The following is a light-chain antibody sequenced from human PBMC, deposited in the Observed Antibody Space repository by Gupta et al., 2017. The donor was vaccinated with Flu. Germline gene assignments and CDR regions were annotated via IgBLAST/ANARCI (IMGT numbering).Light chain of an antibody. CDR3: QQSYSNPYS. CDR2: AAS. CDR1: QSISSY. Sequence: DRVTITCRASQSISSYLNWYQQKPGKAPKLLIYAASSLQSGVPSRFSGSGSGTDFTLTISSLQPEDFASYYCQQSYSNPYSFGQGTKLEIK. V-gene: IGKV1-39*01. J-gene: IGKJ2*03.